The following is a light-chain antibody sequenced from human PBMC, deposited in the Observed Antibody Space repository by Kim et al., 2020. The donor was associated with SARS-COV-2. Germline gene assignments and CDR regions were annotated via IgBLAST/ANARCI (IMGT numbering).Light chain of an antibody. CDR3: QKYNSAPLT. J-gene: IGKJ1*01. V-gene: IGKV1-27*01. CDR2: AAS. CDR1: QGISNY. Sequence: DIQMTQSPYSLSASVGDRVTTTCRASQGISNYLAWYQQKPGKVPKLLIYAASTLQSGVPSRFSGSGSGTDFTLTISSLQPGDVASFYCQKYNSAPLTFGQGTKVDIQ.